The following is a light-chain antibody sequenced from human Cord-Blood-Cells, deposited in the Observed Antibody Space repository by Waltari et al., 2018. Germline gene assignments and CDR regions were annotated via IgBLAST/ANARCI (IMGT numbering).Light chain of an antibody. J-gene: IGKJ2*01. CDR1: QSLLHSNGYNY. CDR2: LGS. CDR3: MQALQTPT. V-gene: IGKV2-28*01. Sequence: DLVMTQSPLSLPVTPGESASISCSSSQSLLHSNGYNYLDWYLQKPGQSPQLLIYLGSNRASGVPDRFSGSGSGTDFTLKISRVEAEDVGVYYCMQALQTPTFGQGTKLEIK.